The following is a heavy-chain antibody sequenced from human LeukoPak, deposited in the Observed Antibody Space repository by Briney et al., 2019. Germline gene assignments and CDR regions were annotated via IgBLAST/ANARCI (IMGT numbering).Heavy chain of an antibody. J-gene: IGHJ6*03. CDR3: ATVLRGLNYYYMDV. Sequence: SEPLSLTCTVSGGSIISYYWSWIRQPAGKGLEWIGRIYTSGSTNYSPSLKSRVTMSVDTSKNQFSLKLSSVTAADTAVYYCATVLRGLNYYYMDVWGKGTTVTISS. V-gene: IGHV4-4*07. D-gene: IGHD3-10*01. CDR1: GGSIISYY. CDR2: IYTSGST.